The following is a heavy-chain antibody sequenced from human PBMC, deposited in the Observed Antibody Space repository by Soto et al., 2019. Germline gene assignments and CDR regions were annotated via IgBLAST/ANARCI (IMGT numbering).Heavy chain of an antibody. Sequence: GASVKVSCKASGYTFASYAISWMRQAPGQGLEWMGWISAYNGNTNYAQKLQGRGTMTTDTSTSTAYMELRSLRSDDTAVYYCARDPPPPDFWGQGTLVTVSS. CDR1: GYTFASYA. CDR2: ISAYNGNT. J-gene: IGHJ4*02. CDR3: ARDPPPPDF. V-gene: IGHV1-18*01.